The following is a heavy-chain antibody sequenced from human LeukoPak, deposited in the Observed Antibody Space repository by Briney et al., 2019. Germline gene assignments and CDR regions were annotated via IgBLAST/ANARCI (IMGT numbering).Heavy chain of an antibody. V-gene: IGHV4-59*11. D-gene: IGHD5-24*01. CDR3: ARGQRWLQYDLDY. CDR1: GGSISSHY. Sequence: PSETLSLTCTVSGGSISSHYWSWIRQPPGKGLEWIGYFYSGSTNYNPSLNSRVTISADTSKNQFSLQLTSVTAADTAEYYCARGQRWLQYDLDYWGQGTLVTVSS. J-gene: IGHJ4*02. CDR2: FYSGST.